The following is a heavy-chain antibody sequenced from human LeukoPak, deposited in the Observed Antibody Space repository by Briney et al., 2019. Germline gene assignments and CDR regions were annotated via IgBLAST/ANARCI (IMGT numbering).Heavy chain of an antibody. CDR1: GYTFTGYY. CDR2: INPNSGGT. V-gene: IGHV1-2*06. CDR3: ARGYYYESSGYTFDY. D-gene: IGHD3-22*01. Sequence: ASVKVSCKASGYTFTGYYMHWVRQAPGQGLEWMGRINPNSGGTNYAQKFQGRVTMTRDTSISTAYMELSRLRSDDTAVYYCARGYYYESSGYTFDYWGQGTLVTVSS. J-gene: IGHJ4*02.